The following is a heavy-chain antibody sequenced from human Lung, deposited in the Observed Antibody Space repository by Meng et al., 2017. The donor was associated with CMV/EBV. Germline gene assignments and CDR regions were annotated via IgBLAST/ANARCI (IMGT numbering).Heavy chain of an antibody. CDR1: GFTFSSYA. J-gene: IGHJ4*02. CDR2: ITDGDSGGNT. Sequence: GGSLRLSCAASGFTFSSYAMTWVRQAPGKGLEWVSIITDGDSGGNTYYADSVKGRFTISRDNSKNTLYLQMNSLRAEDTAVYYCVKDSEYCRGTRCPWWGQGTLVTVSS. D-gene: IGHD2-2*01. CDR3: VKDSEYCRGTRCPW. V-gene: IGHV3-23*01.